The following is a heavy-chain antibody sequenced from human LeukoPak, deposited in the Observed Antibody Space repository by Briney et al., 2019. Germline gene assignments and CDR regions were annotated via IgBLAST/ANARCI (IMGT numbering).Heavy chain of an antibody. CDR3: AKDTRRGSGMKDGFEF. D-gene: IGHD3-10*01. V-gene: IGHV3-23*01. CDR2: LSGGGDKS. CDR1: GFTFFDYA. Sequence: PGGSLRLSCAASGFTFFDYAMTWVRQAPGKGLEWVLALSGGGDKSFYADSVKGRFTISRDNSKNMLFLQMSSLRAEDTAVYFCAKDTRRGSGMKDGFEFWGHGTMVTVSS. J-gene: IGHJ3*01.